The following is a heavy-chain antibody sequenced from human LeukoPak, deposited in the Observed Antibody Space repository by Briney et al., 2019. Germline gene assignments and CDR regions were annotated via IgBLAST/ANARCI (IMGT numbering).Heavy chain of an antibody. CDR1: GYTFTGYY. CDR2: INPNSGGT. D-gene: IGHD3-9*01. Sequence: ASVKVSCKASGYTFTGYYMHWVRQAPGQGLEWMGWINPNSGGTNYAQKFQGRVTMTRDTSISTAYMELSRLRSDDTAVYYCATELYDILTGYSVGAFDIWGQGTMVTVSS. J-gene: IGHJ3*02. V-gene: IGHV1-2*02. CDR3: ATELYDILTGYSVGAFDI.